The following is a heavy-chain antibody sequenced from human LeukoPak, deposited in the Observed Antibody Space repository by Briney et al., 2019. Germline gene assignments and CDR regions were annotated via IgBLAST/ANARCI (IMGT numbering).Heavy chain of an antibody. CDR2: ISAYNGNT. CDR1: GYTFTSYG. CDR3: ARATVTTTDDWFDP. Sequence: ASVKVSCKASGYTFTSYGISWVRQAPGQGPEWMGWISAYNGNTNYAQKLQGRVTMTTDTSTSTAYMELSSLRSEDTAVYYCARATVTTTDDWFDPWGQGTLVTVSS. D-gene: IGHD4-17*01. V-gene: IGHV1-18*01. J-gene: IGHJ5*02.